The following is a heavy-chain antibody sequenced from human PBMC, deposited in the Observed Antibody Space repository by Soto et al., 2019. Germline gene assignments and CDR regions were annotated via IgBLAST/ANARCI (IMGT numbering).Heavy chain of an antibody. CDR3: ARGKLSDYVWGSYRYHFDD. Sequence: PSETLSLTGPVYGGSFSGYYWSWIRQPPGTGLESIGEINHSGSTNYNPSLKSRVTISVDTSKNQFSLKLSSVTAADTAVYYCARGKLSDYVWGSYRYHFDDWGQGTVVTVSS. CDR1: GGSFSGYY. D-gene: IGHD3-16*02. J-gene: IGHJ4*02. V-gene: IGHV4-34*01. CDR2: INHSGST.